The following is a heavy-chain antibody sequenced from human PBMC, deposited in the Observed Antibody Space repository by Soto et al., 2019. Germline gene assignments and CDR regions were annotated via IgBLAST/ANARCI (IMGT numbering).Heavy chain of an antibody. CDR3: ARGILLDYYYYGMHV. CDR2: IWYDGSNK. V-gene: IGHV3-33*01. Sequence: LRLSFAASVFTFSSYGMHWVRQAPGKGLEWVAVIWYDGSNKYYADSVKGRFTISRDNSKNTLYLQMNSLRAEDTAVYYCARGILLDYYYYGMHVWGQGDTGTVS. J-gene: IGHJ6*02. D-gene: IGHD2-15*01. CDR1: VFTFSSYG.